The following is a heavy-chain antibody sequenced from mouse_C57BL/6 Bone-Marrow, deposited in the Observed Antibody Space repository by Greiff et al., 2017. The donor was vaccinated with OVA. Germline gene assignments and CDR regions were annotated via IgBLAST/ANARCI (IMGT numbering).Heavy chain of an antibody. CDR1: GYSITSDY. Sequence: VQLQESGPGLAKPSQTLSLTCSVTGYSITSDYWNWIRKFPGNKLEYMGYISYSGSTYYNPSLKSRISITRDTSKNQYYLQLNSVTTEDTAAYDCARAVTTVVADWYFDVWGTGTTVTVSS. V-gene: IGHV3-8*01. J-gene: IGHJ1*03. CDR3: ARAVTTVVADWYFDV. D-gene: IGHD1-1*01. CDR2: ISYSGST.